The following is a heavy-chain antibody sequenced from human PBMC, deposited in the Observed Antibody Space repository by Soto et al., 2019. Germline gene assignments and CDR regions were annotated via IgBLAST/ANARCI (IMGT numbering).Heavy chain of an antibody. D-gene: IGHD3-22*01. CDR1: GGSFSGYY. J-gene: IGHJ3*02. CDR2: INDSGST. Sequence: KPSETLSLTCAVYGGSFSGYYWSWIRQPPGKGLDWIGEINDSGSTNYNPSLKSRVTISVDTSRNQFSLKLSSVTAADTAVYYCARRGDYFDSSGDALDIWGQGTMVTVSS. V-gene: IGHV4-34*01. CDR3: ARRGDYFDSSGDALDI.